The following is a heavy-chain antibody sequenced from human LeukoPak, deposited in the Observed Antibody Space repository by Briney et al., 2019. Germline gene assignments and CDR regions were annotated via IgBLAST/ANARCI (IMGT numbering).Heavy chain of an antibody. CDR1: GYTFTGYY. D-gene: IGHD3-10*01. CDR3: ARGPYYGSGRRGYYFDY. V-gene: IGHV1-2*06. Sequence: GASVKVSCKASGYTFTGYYMHCVRQAPGQGLEWMGRINPNSGGTNYAQKFQGRVTMTRDTSISTAYMELSRLRSDDTAVYYCARGPYYGSGRRGYYFDYWGQGTLVTVSS. CDR2: INPNSGGT. J-gene: IGHJ4*02.